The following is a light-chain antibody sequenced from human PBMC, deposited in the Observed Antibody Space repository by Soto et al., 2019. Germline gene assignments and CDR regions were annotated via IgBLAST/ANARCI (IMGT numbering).Light chain of an antibody. Sequence: IKVSLSPSTVSASVIDRVTITCVASQSIGTWLAWYQQKPGKAPKLLIFDASTLESGVPSRFSGSGSGTDFTLTISSLQPDDFATYYCQQYSDSSGAFGQGTKVDIK. J-gene: IGKJ1*01. CDR2: DAS. CDR1: QSIGTW. CDR3: QQYSDSSGA. V-gene: IGKV1-5*01.